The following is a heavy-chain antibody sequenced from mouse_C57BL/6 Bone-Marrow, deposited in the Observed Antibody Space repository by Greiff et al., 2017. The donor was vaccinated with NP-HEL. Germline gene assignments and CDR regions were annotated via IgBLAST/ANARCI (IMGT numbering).Heavy chain of an antibody. V-gene: IGHV1-52*01. CDR1: GYTFTSYW. Sequence: QVQLKQPGAELVRPGSSVKLSCKASGYTFTSYWMHWVKQRPIQGLEWIGNIDPSDSETHYNQKFKDKATLTVDKSSSTAYMQLSSLTSEDSAVYYCARNNYYGSIYAMDYWGQGTSVTVSS. CDR3: ARNNYYGSIYAMDY. J-gene: IGHJ4*01. CDR2: IDPSDSET. D-gene: IGHD1-1*01.